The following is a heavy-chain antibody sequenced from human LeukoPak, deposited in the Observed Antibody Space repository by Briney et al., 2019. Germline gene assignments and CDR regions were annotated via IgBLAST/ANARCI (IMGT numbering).Heavy chain of an antibody. CDR3: ARPGTREYYFDY. V-gene: IGHV1-3*01. J-gene: IGHJ4*02. CDR1: GYTFTSYA. CDR2: INAGNGNT. Sequence: ASVKVSCKASGYTFTSYAMHWVRQAPRQRLEWMGWINAGNGNTKYSQKFQGRVTITRDTSASTVYMELSSLRSEDTAVYYCARPGTREYYFDYWGQGTLVTVSS.